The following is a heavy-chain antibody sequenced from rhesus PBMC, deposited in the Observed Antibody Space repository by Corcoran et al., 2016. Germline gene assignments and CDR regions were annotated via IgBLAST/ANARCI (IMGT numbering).Heavy chain of an antibody. Sequence: QVQLQESGPGLVKPSETLSLTCVVSGGSISSNYWNWIRQPPGKGLEWIGRIYGGSGSTRYNPALTSRVTISTATSKNQFSLKLSSVTAADTAMYYCASAYGLDSWGQGVVVTVSS. CDR2: IYGGSGST. CDR3: ASAYGLDS. CDR1: GGSISSNY. J-gene: IGHJ6*01. V-gene: IGHV4-147*01.